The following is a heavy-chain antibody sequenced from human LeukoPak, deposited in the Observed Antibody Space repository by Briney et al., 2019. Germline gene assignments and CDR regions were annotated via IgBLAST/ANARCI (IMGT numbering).Heavy chain of an antibody. CDR1: GFTFSSYW. Sequence: PGGSLRLSCAASGFTFSSYWMSWVRQAPGKGLEWVANIKKDGSEKYYVDSVKGRFTISRDNAENSLYLQMNSLRAEDTAVYYCAREHYFYYMDVWGKGTTVTVSS. V-gene: IGHV3-7*01. CDR3: AREHYFYYMDV. CDR2: IKKDGSEK. J-gene: IGHJ6*03.